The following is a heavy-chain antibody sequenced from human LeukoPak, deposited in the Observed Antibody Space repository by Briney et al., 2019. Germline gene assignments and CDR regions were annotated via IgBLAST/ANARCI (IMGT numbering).Heavy chain of an antibody. CDR2: IYYSGST. CDR3: ARAALDYDFWSGYYDY. D-gene: IGHD3-3*01. CDR1: GGSISSYY. J-gene: IGHJ4*02. V-gene: IGHV4-59*01. Sequence: PSETLSLTCTVSGGSISSYYWSWIRQPPGKGPEWIGYIYYSGSTNYNPSLKSRVTISVDTSKNQFSLKLSSVTAADTAVYYCARAALDYDFWSGYYDYWGQGTLVTVSS.